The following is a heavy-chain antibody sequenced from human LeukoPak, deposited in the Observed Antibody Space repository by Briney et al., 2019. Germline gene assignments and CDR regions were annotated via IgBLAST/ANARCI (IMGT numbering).Heavy chain of an antibody. CDR1: GYTLTGYY. CDR3: AKNPYEYYFDY. V-gene: IGHV1-2*02. CDR2: INPNSGDT. Sequence: ASVKVSCKASGYTLTGYYMHWLRQAPGQGLGWMGWINPNSGDTNYAQKFQGRVTMTRDTSINTAYMELSRLTSDDTAVYYCAKNPYEYYFDYWGQGTLVTVSS. D-gene: IGHD5-12*01. J-gene: IGHJ4*02.